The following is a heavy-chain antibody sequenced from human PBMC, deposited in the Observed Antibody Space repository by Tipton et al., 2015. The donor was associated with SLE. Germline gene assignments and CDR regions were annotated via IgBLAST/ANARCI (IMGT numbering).Heavy chain of an antibody. J-gene: IGHJ6*02. Sequence: QVQLVQSGAEVKRPGASVKVSCKASGYTFPTFGITWVRQAPGQGLEWMGWINTYNGNTNYAQKLQDRVTMTTDTSTSTAYMELRSLSSDDTAVYYCARADVRYFDWLSAADVWGQGTTVTVSS. CDR2: INTYNGNT. CDR1: GYTFPTFG. CDR3: ARADVRYFDWLSAADV. D-gene: IGHD3-9*01. V-gene: IGHV1-18*01.